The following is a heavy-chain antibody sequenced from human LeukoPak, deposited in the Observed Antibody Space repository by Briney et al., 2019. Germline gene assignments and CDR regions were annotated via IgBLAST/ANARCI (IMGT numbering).Heavy chain of an antibody. CDR3: ANDLGWIQLNLG. CDR1: GLTFNNYA. V-gene: IGHV3-23*01. J-gene: IGHJ4*02. D-gene: IGHD5-18*01. CDR2: ITGNGGTT. Sequence: GGSLRLSCAVSGLTFNNYAMSWVRQAPGKGLEWVSGITGNGGTTYYADSVKGRFTISRDNSRNTVYLQMNSLRAEDTAVYYCANDLGWIQLNLGRGQGTLVTVSS.